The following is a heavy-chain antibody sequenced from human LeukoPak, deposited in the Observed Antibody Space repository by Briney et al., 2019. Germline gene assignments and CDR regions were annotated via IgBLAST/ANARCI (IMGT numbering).Heavy chain of an antibody. CDR3: ATGVVTGTSR. V-gene: IGHV3-15*01. CDR2: IRSKTEGETK. Sequence: PGGSLRLSCAVSRVTFRNAWMSWVRQAPGKGLEWVARIRSKTEGETKEYAASVKGRFTISRDDSRSRLYLQMNSLKTEDTAVYYCATGVVTGTSRWGQGTLVTVSS. D-gene: IGHD1-1*01. CDR1: RVTFRNAW. J-gene: IGHJ4*02.